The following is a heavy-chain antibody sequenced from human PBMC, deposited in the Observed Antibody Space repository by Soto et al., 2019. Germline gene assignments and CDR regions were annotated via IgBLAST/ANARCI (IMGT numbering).Heavy chain of an antibody. CDR2: IDPSDSYT. V-gene: IGHV5-10-1*01. D-gene: IGHD3-22*01. J-gene: IGHJ4*02. CDR1: GYSFTSYW. CDR3: ARPYYYDSSGYYYGY. Sequence: GESLKISCKGSGYSFTSYWISWVRQMPGKGREWMGRIDPSDSYTNYSPSFQGHVTISADKSISTAYLQWSSLKASDTAMYYCARPYYYDSSGYYYGYWGQGTLVTVSS.